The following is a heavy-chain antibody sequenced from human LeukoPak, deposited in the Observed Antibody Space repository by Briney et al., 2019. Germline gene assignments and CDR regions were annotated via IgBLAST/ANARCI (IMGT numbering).Heavy chain of an antibody. V-gene: IGHV1-2*02. J-gene: IGHJ4*02. D-gene: IGHD1-26*01. CDR2: MNPNSGGT. CDR3: ARVIGAGSYASKY. Sequence: GSSVKVSCKASGYIFSDYYIHWVRQAPGQGLEWMGWMNPNSGGTDYAQKFQGRVTMTRDTSIITAYMELSRLTSGDTAMYYCARVIGAGSYASKYWGQGTLVTVSS. CDR1: GYIFSDYY.